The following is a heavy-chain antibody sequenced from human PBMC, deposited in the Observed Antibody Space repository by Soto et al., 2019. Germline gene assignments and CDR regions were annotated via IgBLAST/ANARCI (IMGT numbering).Heavy chain of an antibody. D-gene: IGHD3-10*01. Sequence: GASVKVSCKASGYTFNSWSLNWVRQAPGLGLEWMGRVNPILSMSNYAQKLQGRVTMTTDTSTSTAYMELRSLRSDDTAVYYCAREYYYGSGPTYWGQGTLVPVSS. V-gene: IGHV1-18*01. CDR1: GYTFNSWS. CDR3: AREYYYGSGPTY. CDR2: VNPILSMS. J-gene: IGHJ4*02.